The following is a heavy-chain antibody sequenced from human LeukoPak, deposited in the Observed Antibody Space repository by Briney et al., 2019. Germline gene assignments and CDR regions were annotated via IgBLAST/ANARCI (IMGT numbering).Heavy chain of an antibody. Sequence: GGSLRLSCAASGFTFSRSAMTWVRQVPGKGLEWVSTINDKGAKTYYADSAKGRFTISRDNSKNTLYLQMNGLRAEDTALYYCASDCCTSSCTESGFDYWGQGALVTVSS. CDR3: ASDCCTSSCTESGFDY. V-gene: IGHV3-23*01. J-gene: IGHJ4*02. D-gene: IGHD2-2*01. CDR1: GFTFSRSA. CDR2: INDKGAKT.